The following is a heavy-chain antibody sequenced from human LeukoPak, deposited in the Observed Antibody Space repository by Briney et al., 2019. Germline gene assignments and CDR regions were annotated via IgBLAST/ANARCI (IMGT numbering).Heavy chain of an antibody. Sequence: ASVKVSCKASGGTFSSYAISWVRQAPGQGLEWMGIINPSGGSTSYAQKFQGRVTMTRDTSTSTAYMELRSLRSDDTAVYYCARDVKYYYDSSGYYLLFDYWGQGTLVTVSS. J-gene: IGHJ4*02. V-gene: IGHV1-46*01. D-gene: IGHD3-22*01. CDR2: INPSGGST. CDR3: ARDVKYYYDSSGYYLLFDY. CDR1: GGTFSSYA.